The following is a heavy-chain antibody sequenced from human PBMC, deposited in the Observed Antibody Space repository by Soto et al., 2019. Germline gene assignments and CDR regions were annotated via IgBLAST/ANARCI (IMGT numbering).Heavy chain of an antibody. D-gene: IGHD5-18*01. CDR3: AGGYSYGNNWFDP. V-gene: IGHV4-59*11. CDR1: GGSISSQY. Sequence: SETLSLTCTVSGGSISSQYWSWIRQPPGKRLEWIGYIYSSGSTIYNPSLKSRVTISVDTSKNQFSLQLSSVTAADTALYYCAGGYSYGNNWFDPWGQGTLVTVSS. CDR2: IYSSGST. J-gene: IGHJ5*02.